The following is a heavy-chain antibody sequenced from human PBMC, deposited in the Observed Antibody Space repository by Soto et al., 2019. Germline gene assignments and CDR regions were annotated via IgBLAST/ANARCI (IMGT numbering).Heavy chain of an antibody. CDR3: AKQQGPGTPYYYAMDV. CDR2: IRGSGDRT. J-gene: IGHJ6*02. Sequence: EVQLLESGGGLVQPGGSLRLSCAASGFTFSSYAMSWVRQAPGKGLEWVSVIRGSGDRTYYADSVKGRFTISRANSKNTLYMQRNTRRSEDTAVYYCAKQQGPGTPYYYAMDVWGQGTTVTVSS. D-gene: IGHD1-1*01. CDR1: GFTFSSYA. V-gene: IGHV3-23*01.